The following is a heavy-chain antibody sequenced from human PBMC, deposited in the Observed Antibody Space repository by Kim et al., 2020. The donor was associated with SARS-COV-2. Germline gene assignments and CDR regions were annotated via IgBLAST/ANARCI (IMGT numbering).Heavy chain of an antibody. Sequence: STSYAKKFQGRVTMTRDTSTSTVYRELSSLRSEDTAVYYCARGASGWYDYWGQGTLVTVSS. J-gene: IGHJ4*02. CDR2: ST. V-gene: IGHV1-46*01. CDR3: ARGASGWYDY. D-gene: IGHD2-15*01.